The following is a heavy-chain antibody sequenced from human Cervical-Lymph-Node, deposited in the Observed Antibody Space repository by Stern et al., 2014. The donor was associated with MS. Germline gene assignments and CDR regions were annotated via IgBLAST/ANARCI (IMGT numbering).Heavy chain of an antibody. Sequence: VQLVESGAEVKRPGSSVKVSCKASGGSFSSHGISWVRRAPGRGLEWMGGIIPILRLPTYAQALEDRLTIPADTSTTTAYMELTSLRSEDTAVYYCARVTILMRDGPDFWGQGTLVTVSS. J-gene: IGHJ4*02. CDR2: IIPILRLP. V-gene: IGHV1-69*09. CDR3: ARVTILMRDGPDF. D-gene: IGHD3-16*01. CDR1: GGSFSSHG.